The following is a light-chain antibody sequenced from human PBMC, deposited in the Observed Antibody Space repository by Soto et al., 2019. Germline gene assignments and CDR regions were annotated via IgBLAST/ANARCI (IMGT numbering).Light chain of an antibody. J-gene: IGKJ1*01. CDR1: QSVRNSH. CDR3: QQYGDSPWT. Sequence: EIVLTQSPGTLSLSPGERATLSCRASQSVRNSHLAWYQQKPGQPPRLLISRAASRAPGIPDRFSGSGSGTGFTLSISKLEPEDSALYYCQQYGDSPWTFGLGTKVHIK. V-gene: IGKV3-20*01. CDR2: RAA.